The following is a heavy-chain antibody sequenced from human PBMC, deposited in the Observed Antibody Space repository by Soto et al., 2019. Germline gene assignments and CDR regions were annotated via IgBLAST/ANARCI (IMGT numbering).Heavy chain of an antibody. CDR1: GYSFTSYW. Sequence: PGESLKISCKGSGYSFTSYWISWVRQMPGKGLEWMGRIDPSDSYTNYSPSFQGHVTISADKSISTAYLQWSSLKASDTAMYYCARLRLVVVPAGTHGRDVWGRGTRVTVSS. CDR2: IDPSDSYT. CDR3: ARLRLVVVPAGTHGRDV. V-gene: IGHV5-10-1*01. D-gene: IGHD2-2*01. J-gene: IGHJ6*02.